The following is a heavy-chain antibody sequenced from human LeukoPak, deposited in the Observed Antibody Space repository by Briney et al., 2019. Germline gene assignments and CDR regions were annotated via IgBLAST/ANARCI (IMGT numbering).Heavy chain of an antibody. V-gene: IGHV4-39*01. CDR2: IYYSGST. D-gene: IGHD3-3*01. J-gene: IGHJ5*02. CDR3: AGSAYDSPFDP. CDR1: GGSISSSSYY. Sequence: SETLSLTCTVSGGSISSSSYYWGWIRQPPGKGLEWIGSIYYSGSTYYNPSLKSRVTISVDTSKNQFSLKLSSVTAADTAVYYCAGSAYDSPFDPWGQGTLVTVSS.